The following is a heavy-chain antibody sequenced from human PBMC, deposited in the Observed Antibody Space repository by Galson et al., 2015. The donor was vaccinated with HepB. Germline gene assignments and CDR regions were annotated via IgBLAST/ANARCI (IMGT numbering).Heavy chain of an antibody. D-gene: IGHD3-10*01. CDR2: ISSSGPYI. CDR1: GFTFNAHS. Sequence: SLRLSCAASGFTFNAHSMNWVRQAPGKGLEWVPSISSSGPYIYYADSVKGRFTISRDNAKNSLYLQMNSLRVEDTAVYYCARDREVRGIINYYYGMDVWGRGATVTVSS. CDR3: ARDREVRGIINYYYGMDV. V-gene: IGHV3-21*01. J-gene: IGHJ6*02.